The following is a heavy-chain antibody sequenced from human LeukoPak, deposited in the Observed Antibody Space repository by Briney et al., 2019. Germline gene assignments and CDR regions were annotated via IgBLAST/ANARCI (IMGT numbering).Heavy chain of an antibody. CDR1: GGSISSGGYH. J-gene: IGHJ3*02. V-gene: IGHV4-31*03. D-gene: IGHD2-2*01. Sequence: PSETLSLTCTVSGGSISSGGYHWSWIRQHPGKGLEWIGYIYYSGSTYYNPPLKSRVTISVDTSKNQFSLKLSSVTAADTAVYYCARGEYCSSTSCLYAFDTWGQGTMVTVSS. CDR2: IYYSGST. CDR3: ARGEYCSSTSCLYAFDT.